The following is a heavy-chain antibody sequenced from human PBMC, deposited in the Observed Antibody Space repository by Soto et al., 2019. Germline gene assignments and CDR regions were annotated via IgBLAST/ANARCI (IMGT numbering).Heavy chain of an antibody. Sequence: QVQLVESGGGVVQPGTSLRLSCVGSGFTFRSYVIHWVRQAPGKGLEWVALTSYDGSNNFYSDSVKGRFTISRDNSRNTVELQMHSLRLEDTALYYCARWGTTGGLDVWGQGTLVSVSS. CDR3: ARWGTTGGLDV. CDR1: GFTFRSYV. CDR2: TSYDGSNN. V-gene: IGHV3-33*05. D-gene: IGHD3-16*01. J-gene: IGHJ4*02.